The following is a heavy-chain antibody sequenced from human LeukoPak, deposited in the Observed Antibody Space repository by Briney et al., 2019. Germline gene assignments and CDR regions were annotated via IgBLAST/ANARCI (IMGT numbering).Heavy chain of an antibody. Sequence: SETLSLTCTVSGGSINSYYWSWIRQPAGQGLEWIGRIYSSGSTNYNPSLKSRVSMSVDTSKNQFSLKLTSVTAADTAVYYCARGGKATVVTMWGQGILVTVSS. D-gene: IGHD4-23*01. V-gene: IGHV4-4*07. CDR2: IYSSGST. J-gene: IGHJ4*02. CDR3: ARGGKATVVTM. CDR1: GGSINSYY.